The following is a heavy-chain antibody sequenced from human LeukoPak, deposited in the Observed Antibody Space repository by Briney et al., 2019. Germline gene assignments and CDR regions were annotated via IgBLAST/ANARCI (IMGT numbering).Heavy chain of an antibody. J-gene: IGHJ4*02. CDR3: ARDAHCDSSGYLPDY. D-gene: IGHD3-22*01. CDR2: STSSYT. V-gene: IGHV3-11*05. CDR1: GFTFSDSY. Sequence: GGSLRLSCAASGFTFSDSYMSWIRQAPGKGLEWVSYSTSSYTNYAESVKGRFTISRDNAKNSLYLQMNSLRAEDTAVYYCARDAHCDSSGYLPDYWGQGTLVTVSS.